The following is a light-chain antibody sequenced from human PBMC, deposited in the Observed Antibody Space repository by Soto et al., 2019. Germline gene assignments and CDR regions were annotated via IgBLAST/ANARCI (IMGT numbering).Light chain of an antibody. Sequence: EIVMTQSPATLSVSPGERATLSCRASQSVSSSLAWYQQKPGQAPRLLSYGASTRATGIPARFSGSGSGTEFTLTISSLQSEDFALYYCQQYNNWPLTFGGGTKVEIK. J-gene: IGKJ4*01. V-gene: IGKV3-15*01. CDR1: QSVSSS. CDR3: QQYNNWPLT. CDR2: GAS.